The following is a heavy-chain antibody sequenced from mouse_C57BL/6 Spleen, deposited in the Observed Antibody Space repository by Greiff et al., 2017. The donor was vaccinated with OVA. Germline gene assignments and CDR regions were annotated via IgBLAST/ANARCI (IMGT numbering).Heavy chain of an antibody. CDR2: IDPENGDT. CDR1: GFNIKDDY. V-gene: IGHV14-4*01. J-gene: IGHJ3*02. CDR3: TTIGR. Sequence: EVKLVESGAELVRPGASVKLSCTASGFNIKDDYMHWVKQRPEQGLEWIGWIDPENGDTEYASKFQGKATITADTSSNTAYLQLSSLTSEDTAVYYCTTIGRWGQGTLVTVSA.